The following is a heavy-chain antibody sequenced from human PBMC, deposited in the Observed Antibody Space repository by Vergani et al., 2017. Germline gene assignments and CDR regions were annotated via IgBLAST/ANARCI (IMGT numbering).Heavy chain of an antibody. CDR3: EKDLGGRLGGVYYFDY. J-gene: IGHJ4*02. D-gene: IGHD3-16*01. CDR1: GFTFDDYA. Sequence: EVQLVESGGGLVQPGRSLRLSCAASGFTFDDYAMHWVRQAPGKGLEWVSGISWNSGSIGYADSVKGRFTIARDNAKNSLYMQMNSLRAEDTALYYCEKDLGGRLGGVYYFDYWGQGTLVTVSS. CDR2: ISWNSGSI. V-gene: IGHV3-9*01.